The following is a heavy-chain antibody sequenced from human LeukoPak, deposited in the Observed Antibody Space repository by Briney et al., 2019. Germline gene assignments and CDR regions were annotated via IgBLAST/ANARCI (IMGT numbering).Heavy chain of an antibody. CDR3: ARDHGPFDY. CDR1: GFTFSSYA. CDR2: ISYDGSNK. Sequence: GGSLRLSCAGSGFTFSSYAMHWVRQAPGKGLEWVAVISYDGSNKYYADSVKGRFTISRDNSKNTLYLQMNSLRAEDTAVYYCARDHGPFDYWGQGTLVTVSS. J-gene: IGHJ4*02. V-gene: IGHV3-30*04.